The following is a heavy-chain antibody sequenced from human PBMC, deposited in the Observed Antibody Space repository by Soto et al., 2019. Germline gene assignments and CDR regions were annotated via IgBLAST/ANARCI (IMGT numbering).Heavy chain of an antibody. J-gene: IGHJ6*02. CDR1: GGSFSGYY. Sequence: SETLSLTCAVYGGSFSGYYWSWIRQPPGKGLEWIGEINHSGSTYYNPSLKSRVTISVDTSKNQFSLKLRSVTAADTAVYYCARFSAPNKAIYYYYGMDVWGQGTTVTVSS. CDR2: INHSGST. CDR3: ARFSAPNKAIYYYYGMDV. V-gene: IGHV4-34*01. D-gene: IGHD5-18*01.